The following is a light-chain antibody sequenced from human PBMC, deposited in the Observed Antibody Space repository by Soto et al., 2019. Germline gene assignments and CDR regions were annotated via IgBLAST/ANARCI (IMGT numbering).Light chain of an antibody. Sequence: QSVLTQPASVSGSPGQSITISCTGTSSDVGGYNYVSWYQQHPGKAPKLMIYEVSNRPSGVSNHFSGSKSGNTASLTISGLQAEDEADYYCSSYTSSSTVVVFGGGTQLTVL. CDR1: SSDVGGYNY. V-gene: IGLV2-14*01. J-gene: IGLJ2*01. CDR3: SSYTSSSTVVV. CDR2: EVS.